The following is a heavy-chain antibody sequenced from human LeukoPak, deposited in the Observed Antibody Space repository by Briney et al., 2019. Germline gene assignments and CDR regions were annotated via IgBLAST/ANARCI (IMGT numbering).Heavy chain of an antibody. V-gene: IGHV4-61*02. CDR2: THTSGTT. Sequence: SETLSLTCTVSGGSISSGSYYWSWIRQPAGKGLEWVGRTHTSGTTNYNPSLERRVTVSVDTSKNQFSLKLISATAADTAVYYGGGEWGGGVFDSWGQGILVTVSS. CDR1: GGSISSGSYY. CDR3: GGEWGGGVFDS. J-gene: IGHJ4*02. D-gene: IGHD3-16*01.